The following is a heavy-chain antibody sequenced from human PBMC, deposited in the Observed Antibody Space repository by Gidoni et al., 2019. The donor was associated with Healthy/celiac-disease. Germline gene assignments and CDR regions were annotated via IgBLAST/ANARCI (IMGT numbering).Heavy chain of an antibody. D-gene: IGHD3-3*02. CDR2: IVVGSGNT. V-gene: IGHV1-58*02. CDR1: GFTLTRSA. J-gene: IGHJ5*02. Sequence: QMQLVQSGPEVKKPGTSVKVSCKASGFTLTRSAMQWVRQARGQRLEWIGWIVVGSGNTNYAQKFQERVTITRDMSTSTAYMELSSLRSEDTAVYYCAADRPFLEGLNWFDPWGQGTLVTVSS. CDR3: AADRPFLEGLNWFDP.